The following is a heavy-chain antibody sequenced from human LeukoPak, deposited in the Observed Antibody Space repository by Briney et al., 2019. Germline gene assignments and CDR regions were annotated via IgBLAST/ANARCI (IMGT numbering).Heavy chain of an antibody. D-gene: IGHD3-22*01. CDR3: DRSRDSTYYYDSSGSWFDP. Sequence: SETLSLTCTVSGGSISIGDYYWSWIRQPPGNGLEWIVYIYYSGSTYYNPSLTSRVTISIHTSKNQFSIKLSSVTAAATAVSYCDRSRDSTYYYDSSGSWFDPWGQGPLVTVSS. V-gene: IGHV4-30-4*01. CDR2: IYYSGST. J-gene: IGHJ5*02. CDR1: GGSISIGDYY.